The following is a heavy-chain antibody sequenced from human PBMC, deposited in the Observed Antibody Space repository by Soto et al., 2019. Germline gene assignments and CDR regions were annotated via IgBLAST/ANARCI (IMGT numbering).Heavy chain of an antibody. CDR1: GDSVSSNSAA. CDR2: TYYRSKWYN. CDR3: ARGKKRIVVVPAAMVDYYYYMDV. J-gene: IGHJ6*03. Sequence: PSQTLSITCAISGDSVSSNSAAWNWIRQSPSRGLEWLGRTYYRSKWYNDYAVSVKSRITINPDTSKNQFSLQLNSVTPEDTAVYYCARGKKRIVVVPAAMVDYYYYMDVWGKGTTVTVSS. D-gene: IGHD2-2*01. V-gene: IGHV6-1*01.